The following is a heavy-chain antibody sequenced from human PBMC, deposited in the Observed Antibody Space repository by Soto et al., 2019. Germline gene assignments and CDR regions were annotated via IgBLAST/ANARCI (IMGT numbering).Heavy chain of an antibody. CDR1: GGSFSGYY. CDR2: INHSGST. Sequence: ETLSLTCAVYGGSFSGYYWSWIRQPPGKGLEWIGEINHSGSTNYNPSLKSRVTISVDTSKNQFSLKLSSVTAADTAVYYCAREGPLGYCSGGSCYGDWFDPWGQGTLVTVSS. J-gene: IGHJ5*02. V-gene: IGHV4-34*01. D-gene: IGHD2-15*01. CDR3: AREGPLGYCSGGSCYGDWFDP.